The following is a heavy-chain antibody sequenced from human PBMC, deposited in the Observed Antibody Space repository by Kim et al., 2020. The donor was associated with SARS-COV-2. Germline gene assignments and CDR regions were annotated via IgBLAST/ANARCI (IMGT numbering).Heavy chain of an antibody. CDR2: SSAT. V-gene: IGHV3-73*01. D-gene: IGHD2-21*01. CDR3: TRSMMGDY. J-gene: IGHJ4*02. Sequence: SSATAYAASVKGRFTISRDDSKNTAYLQMNSLKTEDTAVYYCTRSMMGDYWGQGTLVTVSS.